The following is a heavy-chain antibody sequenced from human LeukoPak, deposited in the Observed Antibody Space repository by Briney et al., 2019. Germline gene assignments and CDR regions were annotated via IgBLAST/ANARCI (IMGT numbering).Heavy chain of an antibody. V-gene: IGHV3-43*02. CDR3: ARESDSSGWYDY. CDR1: GFTFSTYW. CDR2: ISGDGGST. Sequence: PGGSLRLSCAASGFTFSTYWMHWVRQAPGKGLEWVSLISGDGGSTFYADSVRGRFTISRDNSKNSLYLQMSSLRSEDTALYFCARESDSSGWYDYWGQGTLVTVSS. J-gene: IGHJ4*02. D-gene: IGHD6-19*01.